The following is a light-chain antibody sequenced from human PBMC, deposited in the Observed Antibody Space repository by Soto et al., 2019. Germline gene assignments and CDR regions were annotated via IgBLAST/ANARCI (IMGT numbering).Light chain of an antibody. J-gene: IGKJ1*01. Sequence: IPITHSPSTLSASVLHRVTITCRASQSIGPWLAWYQQKPGKAPTLLIYAASTLESGVPSRFSGSGSGTEFTLTISSLQPDDFATYYCQQYNTYPWTFGQGTKVDNK. V-gene: IGKV1-5*01. CDR3: QQYNTYPWT. CDR1: QSIGPW. CDR2: AAS.